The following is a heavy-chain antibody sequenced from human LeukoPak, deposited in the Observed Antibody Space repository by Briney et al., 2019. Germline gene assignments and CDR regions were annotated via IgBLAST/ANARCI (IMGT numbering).Heavy chain of an antibody. CDR3: AKAGLRFLEWQIDY. CDR1: GFTFSSYA. Sequence: PGGSLRLSCAASGFTFSSYAMSWVRQAPGNGLEWVSAISGSGGSTYYADSVKGRFTISRDNSKNTLYLQMNSLRAEDTAVYYCAKAGLRFLEWQIDYWGQGTLVTVSS. CDR2: ISGSGGST. V-gene: IGHV3-23*01. D-gene: IGHD3-3*01. J-gene: IGHJ4*02.